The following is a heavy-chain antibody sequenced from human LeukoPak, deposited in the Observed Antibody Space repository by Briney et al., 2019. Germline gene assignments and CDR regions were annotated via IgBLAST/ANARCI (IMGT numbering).Heavy chain of an antibody. J-gene: IGHJ4*02. V-gene: IGHV3-48*01. D-gene: IGHD6-19*01. CDR1: GFTFSSYS. CDR3: ARGAAVAGILYYFDY. Sequence: GGSLRLSCAASGFTFSSYSMNWVRQAPGKGLEWVSYISSSSSTIYYVDSVKGRFTISRDNSKNTLYLQMNSLTPEDAAVYYCARGAAVAGILYYFDYWGQGTLVTVSS. CDR2: ISSSSSTI.